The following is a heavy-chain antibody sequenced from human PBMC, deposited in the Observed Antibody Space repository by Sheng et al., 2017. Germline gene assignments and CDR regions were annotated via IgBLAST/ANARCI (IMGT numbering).Heavy chain of an antibody. CDR1: GFTFSSLW. CDR3: VTDGYTGRFDH. CDR2: INTDGSRT. Sequence: EVQLVESGGGLVQPGGSVSLSCVGSGFTFSSLWMHWVRQDPEKGLMWVSRINTDGSRTTYADSVKGRFTVSRDNAKNTLYLQMNGLRADDMGIYYCVTDGYTGRFDHWGQGTQVIVSS. D-gene: IGHD3-16*01. J-gene: IGHJ4*02. V-gene: IGHV3-74*01.